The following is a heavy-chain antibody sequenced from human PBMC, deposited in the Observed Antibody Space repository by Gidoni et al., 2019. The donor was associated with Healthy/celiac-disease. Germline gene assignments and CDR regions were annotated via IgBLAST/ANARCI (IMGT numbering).Heavy chain of an antibody. CDR3: AREERYNWNDVNY. CDR1: GYSISSGYY. Sequence: QVQLQESGPGLVKPSETLSLTCAVSGYSISSGYYWGWIRQPPGKGLEWIGSIYHSGSTYYNPSLKSRVTISVDTSKNQFSLKLSSVTAADTAVYYCAREERYNWNDVNYWGQGTLVTVSS. J-gene: IGHJ4*02. V-gene: IGHV4-38-2*01. CDR2: IYHSGST. D-gene: IGHD1-20*01.